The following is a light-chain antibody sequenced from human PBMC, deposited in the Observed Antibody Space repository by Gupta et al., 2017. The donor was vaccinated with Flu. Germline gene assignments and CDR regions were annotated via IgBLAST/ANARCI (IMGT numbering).Light chain of an antibody. V-gene: IGKV3-20*01. Sequence: EIVLTQSPGTLSLSPGERATLSCRASQSVSSSYLAWYQPTPGQAPRLHMCGASSMATGIPDRFSGSGSGTDFTLTISRLEPEDFAVYYCQQNCSSAHTFGVGTKLEIK. CDR1: QSVSSSY. CDR2: GAS. CDR3: QQNCSSAHT. J-gene: IGKJ4*01.